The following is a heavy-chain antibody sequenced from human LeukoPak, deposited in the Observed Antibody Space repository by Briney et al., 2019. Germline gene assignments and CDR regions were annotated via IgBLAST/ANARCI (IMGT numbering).Heavy chain of an antibody. CDR3: TTEYYYDSSGYYYGRLDP. Sequence: ASVKVSCKASGYTFTGYYMHWVRQAPGQGLEWMGWINPNSGGTNYAQKFQGRVTMTRDTSISTAYMELSSLRSEDTAVYYCTTEYYYDSSGYYYGRLDPWGQGTLVTVSS. CDR2: INPNSGGT. V-gene: IGHV1-2*02. CDR1: GYTFTGYY. D-gene: IGHD3-22*01. J-gene: IGHJ5*02.